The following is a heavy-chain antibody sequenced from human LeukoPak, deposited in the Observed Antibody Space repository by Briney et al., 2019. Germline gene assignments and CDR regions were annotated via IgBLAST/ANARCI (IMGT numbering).Heavy chain of an antibody. J-gene: IGHJ6*02. CDR1: GFTFSSRA. V-gene: IGHV3-23*01. Sequence: PGGSLRLSCVASGFTFSSRAMSWARQAPGKGLEWVSGISASDGTTDYADSVKGRFTISRDNSKNTLYLQMNSLRTEDTAIYYCARTPLWFGELLDYYYGMDVWGQGTTVTVSS. D-gene: IGHD3-10*01. CDR2: ISASDGTT. CDR3: ARTPLWFGELLDYYYGMDV.